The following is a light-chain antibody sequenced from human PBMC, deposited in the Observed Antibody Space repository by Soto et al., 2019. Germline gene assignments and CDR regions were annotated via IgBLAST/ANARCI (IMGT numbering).Light chain of an antibody. V-gene: IGLV2-8*01. CDR1: SSDVGGYNY. J-gene: IGLJ1*01. Sequence: QSVLTQPPSASVSPGQSVASSCTGTSSDVGGYNYVSWYQQHPGKAPKLMIYEVNKRPSGVPDRFSGSKSGNTASLTVSGLQAEDEADYYCSSYAGSSNVFGTGTKVTV. CDR2: EVN. CDR3: SSYAGSSNV.